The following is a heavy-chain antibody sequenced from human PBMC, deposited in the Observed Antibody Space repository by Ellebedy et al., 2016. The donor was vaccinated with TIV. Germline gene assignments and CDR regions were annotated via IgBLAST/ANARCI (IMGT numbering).Heavy chain of an antibody. D-gene: IGHD2-8*02. CDR3: ARDKNTGYIDY. CDR2: IWLDGSKE. V-gene: IGHV3-33*08. J-gene: IGHJ4*02. CDR1: EFAFETDW. Sequence: PGGSLRLSCAASEFAFETDWMTWVRQAPGKGLEWVAIIWLDGSKEYYADSVKGRFTISRDNSKNTLYMQMNSLRAEDTAVYYCARDKNTGYIDYWGQGALVTVSS.